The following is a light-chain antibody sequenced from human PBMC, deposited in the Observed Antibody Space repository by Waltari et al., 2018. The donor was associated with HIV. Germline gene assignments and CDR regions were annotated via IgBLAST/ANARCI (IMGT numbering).Light chain of an antibody. Sequence: QLVLTQSPSDSASLGASVQLTCTLSSRHSSYAIAWHPQQPEKGPRYLMKLNSDGSHSKGDGIPDRFSGSSSGAERYLTISSLQSEDEADYYCQTWGTGIWVFGGGTKLTVL. CDR1: SRHSSYA. V-gene: IGLV4-69*01. CDR2: LNSDGSH. CDR3: QTWGTGIWV. J-gene: IGLJ3*02.